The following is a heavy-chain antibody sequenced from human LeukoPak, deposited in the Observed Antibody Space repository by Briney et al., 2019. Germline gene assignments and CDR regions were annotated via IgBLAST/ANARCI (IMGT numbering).Heavy chain of an antibody. CDR2: ISTEIGNT. CDR1: GYSFHDFG. J-gene: IGHJ4*02. Sequence: ASVKVSCKASGYSFHDFGISWVRQAPGQGLEWMGWISTEIGNTNYAQRLQGRVTMTRDTSTSTVYMELTSLTSDDTAVYYCARDRYGYCGGGSCFLFDYWGQGTLVTASS. D-gene: IGHD2-15*01. CDR3: ARDRYGYCGGGSCFLFDY. V-gene: IGHV1-18*04.